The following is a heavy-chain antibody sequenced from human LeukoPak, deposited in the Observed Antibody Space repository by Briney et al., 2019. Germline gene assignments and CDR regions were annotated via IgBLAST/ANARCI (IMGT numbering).Heavy chain of an antibody. Sequence: PSETLSLTCTVSGGSISNYFWSWLRQPPGKGLECIGYIYYSDSTNYNPSLKSRVTVSVDTSKNQFSLKLSSVTAAATAVYYCARGVVIAPQTFDYWGQGTLVTVSS. D-gene: IGHD2-21*01. J-gene: IGHJ4*02. V-gene: IGHV4-59*01. CDR1: GGSISNYF. CDR2: IYYSDST. CDR3: ARGVVIAPQTFDY.